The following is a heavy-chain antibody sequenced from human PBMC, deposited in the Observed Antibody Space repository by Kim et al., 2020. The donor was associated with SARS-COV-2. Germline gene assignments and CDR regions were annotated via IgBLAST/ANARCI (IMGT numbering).Heavy chain of an antibody. CDR2: SRSYI. J-gene: IGHJ4*02. V-gene: IGHV3-21*06. Sequence: SRSYIYDADAVKGRFTISRDNAKNSVYLQMNSLRADDTGVYYCMRGGRGFWGQGTLVTVSS. CDR3: MRGGRGF.